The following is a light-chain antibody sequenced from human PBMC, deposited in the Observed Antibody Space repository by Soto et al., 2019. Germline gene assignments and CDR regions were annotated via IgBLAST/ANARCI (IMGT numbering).Light chain of an antibody. J-gene: IGLJ2*01. CDR1: GSDIGGYNY. V-gene: IGLV2-14*01. Sequence: QSALTQVASVSGSPGQSITISCTGTGSDIGGYNYVSWYQQFPGTAPKLMIYEVTNRPSGVSTRFSGPKSGNTASLTISGLQVEDEAVYYCASYTSASTLVVFGGGTKVTVL. CDR2: EVT. CDR3: ASYTSASTLVV.